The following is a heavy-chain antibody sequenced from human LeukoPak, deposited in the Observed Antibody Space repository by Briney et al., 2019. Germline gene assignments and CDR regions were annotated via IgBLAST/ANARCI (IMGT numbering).Heavy chain of an antibody. Sequence: ASVKVSCKASGGTFSSYAISWVRQAPGQGLEWMGRIIPIFGIANYAQKFQGRVTITADKSTSTAYMELSSLRSEDTAVYYCARGANTQDIVLLVYGRDFDYWGHGTLVTVSS. V-gene: IGHV1-69*04. CDR1: GGTFSSYA. CDR3: ARGANTQDIVLLVYGRDFDY. CDR2: IIPIFGIA. D-gene: IGHD2-8*01. J-gene: IGHJ4*01.